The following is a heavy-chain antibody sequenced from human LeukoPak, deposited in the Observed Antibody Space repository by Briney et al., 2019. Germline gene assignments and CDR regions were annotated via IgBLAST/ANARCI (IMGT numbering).Heavy chain of an antibody. CDR2: INHSGST. CDR1: GGSFSGYY. Sequence: SETLSLTCAVYGGSFSGYYWSWILQPPGKGLEWIGEINHSGSTDYNPSLKSRVTISVDTSKNQFSLKLSSVTAADTAVYYCARGARRFGYWGQGTLVTVSS. CDR3: ARGARRFGY. V-gene: IGHV4-34*01. J-gene: IGHJ4*02.